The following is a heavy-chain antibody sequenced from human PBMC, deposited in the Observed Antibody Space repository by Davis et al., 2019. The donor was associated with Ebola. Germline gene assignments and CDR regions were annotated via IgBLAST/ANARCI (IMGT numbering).Heavy chain of an antibody. CDR3: ARVATDWFDP. Sequence: PGGSLRLSCAASGFTFSSYWMHWVRQTPGTGLVWVSNINGDATITNYAASVKGRFTISRDNAKNTLYLKMNSLRVEDAGLYFCARVATDWFDPWCQGTLVTVSS. J-gene: IGHJ5*02. V-gene: IGHV3-74*01. D-gene: IGHD4-23*01. CDR2: INGDATIT. CDR1: GFTFSSYW.